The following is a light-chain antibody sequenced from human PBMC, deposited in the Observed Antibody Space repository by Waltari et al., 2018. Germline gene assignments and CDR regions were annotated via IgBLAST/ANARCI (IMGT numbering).Light chain of an antibody. CDR3: QSADSTSNYRM. CDR2: KDR. CDR1: PFSYQY. Sequence: SYELTQPPSVSVSPGQTARIPCPGNPFSYQYTFWYQQKPGQAPVLVIYKDRERPSGIPERFSGSSSGTLVTLTISGVQAEDEADYYCQSADSTSNYRMFGGGTKLTVL. J-gene: IGLJ3*02. V-gene: IGLV3-25*03.